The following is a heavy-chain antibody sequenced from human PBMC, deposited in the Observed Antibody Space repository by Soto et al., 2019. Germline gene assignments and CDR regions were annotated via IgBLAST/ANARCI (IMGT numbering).Heavy chain of an antibody. Sequence: QVQLQESGPGLVKASETLSLTCPVSGGSVTTYWGWIRQPPGKGLEWIGYINYSATTKYISSLKSRVTISVATSKTQVSLSLSPVTAADTAVYYCAASYCSDGVSCTWFDPWARESWSSSPQ. J-gene: IGHJ5*02. CDR2: INYSATT. V-gene: IGHV4-59*02. CDR1: GGSVTTY. CDR3: AASYCSDGVSCTWFDP. D-gene: IGHD2-8*01.